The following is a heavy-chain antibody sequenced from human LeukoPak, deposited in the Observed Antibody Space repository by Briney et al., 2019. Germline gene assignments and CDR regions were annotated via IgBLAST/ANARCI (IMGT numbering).Heavy chain of an antibody. CDR3: ARLDSSSGYYCYGMDV. CDR2: IYYSGST. V-gene: IGHV4-59*01. Sequence: SETLSLTCTVSGGSISSYYWSWIRQPPGKGLEWIGYIYYSGSTNYNPSLKSRVTISVDTSKNQFSLKLSSVTAADTAVYYCARLDSSSGYYCYGMDVWGQGTTVTVSS. D-gene: IGHD6-13*01. J-gene: IGHJ6*02. CDR1: GGSISSYY.